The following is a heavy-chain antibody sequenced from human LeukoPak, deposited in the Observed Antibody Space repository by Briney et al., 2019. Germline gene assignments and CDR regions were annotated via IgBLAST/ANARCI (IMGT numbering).Heavy chain of an antibody. CDR1: GFTFSSYG. J-gene: IGHJ4*02. Sequence: GGSLRLSCAASGFTFSSYGMHWVRQAPGKGLEWVAVISYDGSNKYYADSVKGRFTISRDNSKNTLYLQMNSLRAVDTAVYYCAKDGSSGWSRMGSGIWYFDYWGQGTLVTVSS. CDR2: ISYDGSNK. CDR3: AKDGSSGWSRMGSGIWYFDY. V-gene: IGHV3-30*18. D-gene: IGHD6-19*01.